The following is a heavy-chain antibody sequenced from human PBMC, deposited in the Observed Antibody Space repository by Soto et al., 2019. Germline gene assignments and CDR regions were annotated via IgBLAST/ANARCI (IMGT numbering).Heavy chain of an antibody. D-gene: IGHD1-1*01. CDR2: INTDGSVA. CDR3: ARDLTSLGTPGDDFDY. J-gene: IGHJ4*02. Sequence: PGGSLRLSCAASGLTFRSYWMHWVRQAPGKGLVWVSRINTDGSVAMYVDSVKGRFTISRDNAKNTVYLQMNSLRDDDTAVYYCARDLTSLGTPGDDFDYWGQGTLVTVSS. V-gene: IGHV3-74*03. CDR1: GLTFRSYW.